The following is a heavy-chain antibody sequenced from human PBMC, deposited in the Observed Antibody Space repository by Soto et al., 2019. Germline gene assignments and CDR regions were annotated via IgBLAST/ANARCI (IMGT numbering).Heavy chain of an antibody. D-gene: IGHD6-19*01. CDR2: IYYSGST. J-gene: IGHJ4*02. CDR3: ARAPRYSSGWTGIDY. Sequence: SETLSLTCTVSGGSISSYYWSWIRQPPGKGLEWIGYIYYSGSTNYDPSLKSRVTISVDTSKNQFSLKLSSVTAADTAVYYCARAPRYSSGWTGIDYWGQGTLVTVSS. CDR1: GGSISSYY. V-gene: IGHV4-59*01.